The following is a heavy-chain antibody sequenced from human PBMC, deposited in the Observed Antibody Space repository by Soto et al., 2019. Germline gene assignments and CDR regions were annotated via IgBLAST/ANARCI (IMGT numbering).Heavy chain of an antibody. D-gene: IGHD4-17*01. CDR1: GYTFTSYG. Sequence: GASAKLSCKASGYTFTSYGISWVRQAPGQGLEWMGWISAYNGNTNYAQKLQGRVTMTTDTSTSTAYMELRSLRSDDTAVYYCASVYGDDHDAFDIWGQGTMVTVSS. V-gene: IGHV1-18*01. CDR2: ISAYNGNT. J-gene: IGHJ3*02. CDR3: ASVYGDDHDAFDI.